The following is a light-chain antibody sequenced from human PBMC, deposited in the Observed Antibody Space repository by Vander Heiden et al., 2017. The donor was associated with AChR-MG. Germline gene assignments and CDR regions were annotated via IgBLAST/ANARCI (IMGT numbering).Light chain of an antibody. V-gene: IGLV2-23*01. CDR1: SSDVGSYNL. J-gene: IGLJ2*01. CDR3: CSYAAHVV. CDR2: AGS. Sequence: QSALTQPASVSGSPGQSITISCIGTSSDVGSYNLVSWYQQTPGKAPKLIIYAGSERPSGVSHRFSGSKSGRTAYLTISGLQAEDEADYYCCSYAAHVVLGGGTKLTVL.